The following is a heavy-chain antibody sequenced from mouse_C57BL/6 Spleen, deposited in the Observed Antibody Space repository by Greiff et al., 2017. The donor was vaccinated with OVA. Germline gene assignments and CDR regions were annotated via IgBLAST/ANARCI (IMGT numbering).Heavy chain of an antibody. J-gene: IGHJ4*01. V-gene: IGHV1-18*01. CDR1: GYTFTDYN. Sequence: DVKLEESGPELVKPGASVKIPCKASGYTFTDYNMDWVKQSHGKSLEWIGDINPNNGGTIYNQKFKGKATLTVDKSSSTAYMELRSLTSEDTAVYYCARLRRYAMDYWGQGTSVTVSS. CDR2: INPNNGGT. CDR3: ARLRRYAMDY.